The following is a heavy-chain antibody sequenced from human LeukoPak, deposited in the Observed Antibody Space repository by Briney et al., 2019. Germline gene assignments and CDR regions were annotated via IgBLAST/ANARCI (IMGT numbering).Heavy chain of an antibody. CDR1: GGSISSSNYY. Sequence: PSETLSLTCTVSGGSISSSNYYWGWIRQPPGKGLEWIGSIYYSGSTSYNPSLKSRVTISVDTSKNQFSLKLSSVTAADTAVYFCARLHGYSLPAGGIDPWGQGTLVTVSS. CDR3: ARLHGYSLPAGGIDP. J-gene: IGHJ5*02. CDR2: IYYSGST. V-gene: IGHV4-39*01. D-gene: IGHD2-21*01.